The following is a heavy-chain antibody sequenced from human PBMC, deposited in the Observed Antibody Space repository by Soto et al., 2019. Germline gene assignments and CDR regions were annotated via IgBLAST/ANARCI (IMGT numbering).Heavy chain of an antibody. CDR2: IYYSGST. J-gene: IGHJ6*02. CDR1: GGSIISYY. Sequence: SETLSLTCTVSGGSIISYYWSWIRQPPGKGLEWIGYIYYSGSTNYNPSLKSRVTISVDTSKNQFSLKLSSVTAADTAVYYCAREGRDGYNLDYYYYGMDVWGQGTTVT. V-gene: IGHV4-59*01. CDR3: AREGRDGYNLDYYYYGMDV. D-gene: IGHD5-12*01.